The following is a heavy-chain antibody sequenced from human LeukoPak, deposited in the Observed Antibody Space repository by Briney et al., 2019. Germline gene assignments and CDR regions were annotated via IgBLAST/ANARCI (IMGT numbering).Heavy chain of an antibody. Sequence: SEALSLTCAVYGGSFSGYYWSWIRQPPGKGLEWIGEINHSGSTNYNPSFKSRVTISVDTSKNQFSLKLSSVTAADTAVYYCARGRDYVWGSYRLFDYWGQGTLVTVSP. CDR1: GGSFSGYY. CDR3: ARGRDYVWGSYRLFDY. V-gene: IGHV4-34*01. CDR2: INHSGST. D-gene: IGHD3-16*02. J-gene: IGHJ4*02.